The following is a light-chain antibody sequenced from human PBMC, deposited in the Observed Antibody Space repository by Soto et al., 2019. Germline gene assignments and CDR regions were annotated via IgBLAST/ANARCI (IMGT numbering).Light chain of an antibody. CDR3: QQYDNWPWT. J-gene: IGKJ1*01. CDR1: QSISDT. CDR2: GAS. Sequence: EIVLTQSPATLSVSPGGRATLSCRASQSISDTLAWYQQKPGQAPRLLIHGASTRAPGFPARFSGSGSGTDFTLTISSLQSEDFAVYECQQYDNWPWTFGQGTKVDIK. V-gene: IGKV3-15*01.